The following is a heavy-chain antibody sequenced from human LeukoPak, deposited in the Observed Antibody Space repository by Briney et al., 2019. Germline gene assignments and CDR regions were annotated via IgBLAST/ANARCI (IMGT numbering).Heavy chain of an antibody. Sequence: EAGGSLRLSCAASGFTFSNAWMIWVRQPPGKGLEWVSSIFPSGGEIHYAGSVRGRFTISRDNSKSTLSLQMNSLRAEDTAIYYCATYRQVLLPFESWGQGTLVTVSS. CDR3: ATYRQVLLPFES. V-gene: IGHV3-23*01. D-gene: IGHD2-8*02. CDR2: IFPSGGEI. J-gene: IGHJ4*02. CDR1: GFTFSNAW.